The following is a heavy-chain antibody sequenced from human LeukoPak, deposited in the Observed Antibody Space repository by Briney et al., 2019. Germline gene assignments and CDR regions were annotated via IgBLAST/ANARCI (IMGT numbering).Heavy chain of an antibody. J-gene: IGHJ4*02. V-gene: IGHV4-59*11. CDR2: IYYSGST. D-gene: IGHD6-19*01. CDR1: GGSISKHY. CDR3: AREQSASSRYYFDY. Sequence: SETLSLTCTVSGGSISKHYWSGIRQPPGKGLEWIGDIYYSGSTNYNPSLKSRVTISVDTSKNLFSLNLSSVTAADTAVYYCAREQSASSRYYFDYWGQGTLVSVSS.